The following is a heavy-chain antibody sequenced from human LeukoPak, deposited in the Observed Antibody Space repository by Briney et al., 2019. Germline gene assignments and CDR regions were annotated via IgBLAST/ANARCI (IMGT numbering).Heavy chain of an antibody. Sequence: GGSLRLSCAASGFTFSSYAMHWVRQAPGKGLEWVAVISYDGSNKYYADSVKGRFTISRDNSKNTLYLQMNSLRAEDTAVYYCARGRSSSSGYYFDYWGQGTLVTVSS. CDR2: ISYDGSNK. J-gene: IGHJ4*02. CDR3: ARGRSSSSGYYFDY. CDR1: GFTFSSYA. V-gene: IGHV3-30*04. D-gene: IGHD6-6*01.